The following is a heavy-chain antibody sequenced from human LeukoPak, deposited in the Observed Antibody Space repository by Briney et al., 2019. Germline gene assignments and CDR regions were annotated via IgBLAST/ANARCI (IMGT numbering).Heavy chain of an antibody. D-gene: IGHD3-10*01. J-gene: IGHJ4*02. CDR3: AKDSTVRGVIDY. Sequence: GGSLRLSCAASGFTFSSYGMHWVRQAPGKGLEWVSAISGSGGSTYYADSVKGRFTISRDNSKNTLYLQMNSLRAEDTAVYYCAKDSTVRGVIDYWGQGTLVTVSS. CDR2: ISGSGGST. CDR1: GFTFSSYG. V-gene: IGHV3-23*01.